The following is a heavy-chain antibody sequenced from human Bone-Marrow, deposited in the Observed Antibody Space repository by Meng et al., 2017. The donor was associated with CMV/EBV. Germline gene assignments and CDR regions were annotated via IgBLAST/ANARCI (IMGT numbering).Heavy chain of an antibody. D-gene: IGHD5-12*01. V-gene: IGHV4-61*01. CDR2: INYSGGT. CDR1: GGSVSSGSYY. J-gene: IGHJ4*02. Sequence: TVSGGSVSSGSYYWSWIRQPPGKGLEWIGYINYSGGTNYNPSLKSRVTISVDTSKNQFSLNLNSVTAADTAVYYCARDLSGVGYADYWGQGTLVTVSS. CDR3: ARDLSGVGYADY.